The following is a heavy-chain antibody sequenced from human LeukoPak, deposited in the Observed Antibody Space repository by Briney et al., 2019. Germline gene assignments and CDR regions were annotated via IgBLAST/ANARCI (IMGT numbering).Heavy chain of an antibody. CDR1: GYTFTSYG. D-gene: IGHD3-22*01. Sequence: GASVKVSCKASGYTFTSYGISWVRQATGQGLEWMGWMNPNSGNTGYAQKFQGRVTMTRNTSISTAYMELSSLRSEDTAVYYCARSFPGYYDSSGDNHFDYWGQGTLVTVSS. CDR2: MNPNSGNT. V-gene: IGHV1-8*02. J-gene: IGHJ4*02. CDR3: ARSFPGYYDSSGDNHFDY.